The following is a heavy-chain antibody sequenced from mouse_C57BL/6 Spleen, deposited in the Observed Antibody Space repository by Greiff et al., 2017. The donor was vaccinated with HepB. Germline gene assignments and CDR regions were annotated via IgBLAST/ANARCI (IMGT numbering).Heavy chain of an antibody. J-gene: IGHJ2*01. Sequence: EVQLKESGPGLVKPSQSLSLTCSVTGYSITSGYYWNWIRQFPGNKLEWMGYISYDGSNNYNPSLKNRISITRDTSKNQFFLKLNSVTTEDTATYYCASGYDYDGFDYWGQGTTLTVSS. CDR2: ISYDGSN. CDR1: GYSITSGYY. CDR3: ASGYDYDGFDY. V-gene: IGHV3-6*01. D-gene: IGHD2-4*01.